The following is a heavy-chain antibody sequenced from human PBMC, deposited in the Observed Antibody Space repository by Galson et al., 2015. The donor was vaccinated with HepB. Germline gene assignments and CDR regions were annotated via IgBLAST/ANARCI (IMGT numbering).Heavy chain of an antibody. CDR1: GGSISSGDYY. CDR2: NYYSGST. J-gene: IGHJ4*02. Sequence: TLSLTCTVSGGSISSGDYYWSWIRRPPGKGLEWIGYNYYSGSTYYNPSLKSRVTISVDKSKNQFSLKLSSVTAADTALYYCAREGYSSSSFARWGQGTLVTVSS. CDR3: AREGYSSSSFAR. V-gene: IGHV4-30-4*01. D-gene: IGHD6-6*01.